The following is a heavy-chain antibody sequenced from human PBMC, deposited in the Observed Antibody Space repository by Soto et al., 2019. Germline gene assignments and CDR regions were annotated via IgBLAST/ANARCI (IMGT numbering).Heavy chain of an antibody. CDR3: AKGGGFVMVRGVITYYFDY. Sequence: GGSLRLSCAASGFTFSSYAMSWVRQAPGKGLEWVSAISGSGGSTYYADSVKGRFTISRDNSKNTLYLQMNSLRAEDTAVYYCAKGGGFVMVRGVITYYFDYWGQGTLVTVSS. D-gene: IGHD3-10*01. V-gene: IGHV3-23*01. J-gene: IGHJ4*02. CDR2: ISGSGGST. CDR1: GFTFSSYA.